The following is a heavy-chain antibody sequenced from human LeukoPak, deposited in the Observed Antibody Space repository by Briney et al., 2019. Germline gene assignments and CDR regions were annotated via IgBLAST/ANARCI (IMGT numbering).Heavy chain of an antibody. CDR2: INSDGSEG. D-gene: IGHD6-6*01. CDR1: GFTFSGSW. CDR3: ARSSYSSSSSV. Sequence: GGSLRLSCAVSGFTFSGSWMSWSRQAPGRGREGVASINSDGSEGYYADVVKGRFTISRDNAKNSLYLQINSLRAEDTAVYYCARSSYSSSSSVWGQGTMVTVSS. V-gene: IGHV3-7*03. J-gene: IGHJ3*01.